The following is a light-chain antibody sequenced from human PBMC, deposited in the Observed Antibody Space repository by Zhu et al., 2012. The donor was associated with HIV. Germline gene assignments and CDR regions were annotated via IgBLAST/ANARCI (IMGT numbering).Light chain of an antibody. V-gene: IGKV3-20*01. J-gene: IGKJ1*01. Sequence: SQSVSSSYLAWYQQKPGQAPRLLIYATSTRATGVPHRFSGSGSGTDFTLIISGLQPEDFAVYYCQQYFRSPMTFGQGTKLEIK. CDR1: QSVSSSY. CDR2: ATS. CDR3: QQYFRSPMT.